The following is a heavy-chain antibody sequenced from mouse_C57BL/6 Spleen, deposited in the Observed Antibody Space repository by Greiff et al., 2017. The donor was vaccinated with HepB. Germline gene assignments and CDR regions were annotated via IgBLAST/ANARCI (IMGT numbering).Heavy chain of an antibody. Sequence: QVQLQQSGAELVRPGPSVKVSCKASGYAFTNYLIEWVKQRPGQGLEWIGVINPGSGGTNYNEKFKGKATLTADKSSSTAYMQLSSLTSEDSAVYFCARGDAWFAYWGQGTLVTVSA. J-gene: IGHJ3*01. CDR3: ARGDAWFAY. CDR1: GYAFTNYL. CDR2: INPGSGGT. V-gene: IGHV1-54*01.